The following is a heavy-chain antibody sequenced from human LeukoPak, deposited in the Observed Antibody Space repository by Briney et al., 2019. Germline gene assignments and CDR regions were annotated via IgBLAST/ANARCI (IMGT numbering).Heavy chain of an antibody. J-gene: IGHJ5*02. D-gene: IGHD2-21*02. Sequence: PGGSLRLSCAASGFTFNNYAIHWVRQAPGKGLEWVAIISFDGGNKYYADSVKGRFTISRDNSKNTLYLQMNSLRAEDTAVYYCARDRILVVTPSWFDLWGQGTLVTVSS. CDR2: ISFDGGNK. CDR1: GFTFNNYA. CDR3: ARDRILVVTPSWFDL. V-gene: IGHV3-30-3*01.